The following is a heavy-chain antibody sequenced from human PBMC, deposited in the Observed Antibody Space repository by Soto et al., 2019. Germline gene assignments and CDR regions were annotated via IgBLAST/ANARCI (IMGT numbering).Heavy chain of an antibody. CDR1: GASVSSNSAA. CDR2: TYYRSKWYN. J-gene: IGHJ5*02. Sequence: SQTRSVTCAFSGASVSSNSAAWNCIRQSPSKGLEWLGRTYYRSKWYNDYALSVKSRITINPDTSKNQFSLQLNSVTPEDTAVYYCARRPSVYSRDNWFDPWGQGTMVTVSS. CDR3: ARRPSVYSRDNWFDP. V-gene: IGHV6-1*01. D-gene: IGHD6-13*01.